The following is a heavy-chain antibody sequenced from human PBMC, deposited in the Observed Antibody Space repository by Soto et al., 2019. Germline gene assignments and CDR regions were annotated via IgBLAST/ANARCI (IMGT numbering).Heavy chain of an antibody. D-gene: IGHD1-20*01. CDR1: GFTFSSYE. Sequence: PGGSLRLSCAASGFTFSSYEMNWVRQAPGKGLEWVSYISSSGSTIYYADSVKGRFTISRDNAKNSLYLQMNSLRAEDTAVYYCAREWRYNWNDPYYYGMDVWAKGPRSPSP. CDR3: AREWRYNWNDPYYYGMDV. CDR2: ISSSGSTI. V-gene: IGHV3-48*03. J-gene: IGHJ6*02.